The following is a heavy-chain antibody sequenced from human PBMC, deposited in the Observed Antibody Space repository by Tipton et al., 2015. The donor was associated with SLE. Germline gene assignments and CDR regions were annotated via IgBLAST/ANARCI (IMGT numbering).Heavy chain of an antibody. CDR3: ARHDTNYGRNWFDP. J-gene: IGHJ5*02. D-gene: IGHD2-8*01. CDR2: ITNSGNT. Sequence: TLSLTCTVSGGSLSSSGYYWGWIRQPPGKGPEWIGRITNSGNTYYTPSFQSRVTMSVDTSKNHFSLKLSSVTAADTAVYYCARHDTNYGRNWFDPWGQGTLVSVSS. V-gene: IGHV4-39*01. CDR1: GGSLSSSGYY.